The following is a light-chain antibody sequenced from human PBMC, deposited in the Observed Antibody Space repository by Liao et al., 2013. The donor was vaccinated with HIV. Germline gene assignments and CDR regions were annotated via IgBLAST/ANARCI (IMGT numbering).Light chain of an antibody. V-gene: IGLV3-1*01. CDR1: KLGDEY. CDR2: QDT. CDR3: QAWDSSTYWV. Sequence: SYELTQPPSVSVSPGQTASITCSGDKLGDEYASWYQQKPGQSPVLVIYQDTKRPSGIPERVSGSNSGNTATLTISGTQAMDEADYYCQAWDSSTYWVFGGGTKLTVL. J-gene: IGLJ3*02.